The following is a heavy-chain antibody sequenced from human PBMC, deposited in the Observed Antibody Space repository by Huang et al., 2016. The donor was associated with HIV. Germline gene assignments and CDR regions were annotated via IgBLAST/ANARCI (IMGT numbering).Heavy chain of an antibody. J-gene: IGHJ3*01. CDR3: SRGPSTPATEL. D-gene: IGHD1-1*01. Sequence: QVQLQESGQGLVKPSDTLSLTCIVSGDSVDSSYSYWGWVRQPPGKGLEWMGSIDAKGNTYYNKYLKSQITISVDTSKNHFSLNLKTVTAADTAVYYCSRGPSTPATELWGQGTMVTVSS. V-gene: IGHV4-39*02. CDR2: IDAKGNT. CDR1: GDSVDSSYSY.